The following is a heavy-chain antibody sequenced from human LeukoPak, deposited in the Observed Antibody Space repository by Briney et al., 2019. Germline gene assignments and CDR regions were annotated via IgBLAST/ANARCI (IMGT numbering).Heavy chain of an antibody. Sequence: SETLSLTCTVSGFSIGSGHYWGWIRQPPGKGLEWIGTIYYSGTTYYSPSHNSRVTISVDTSKNQFSLHLSSVNAADTAVYYCARLRALAGHRGAFDVWGQGTLVTVSS. V-gene: IGHV4-38-2*02. CDR2: IYYSGTT. D-gene: IGHD6-19*01. CDR1: GFSIGSGHY. J-gene: IGHJ3*01. CDR3: ARLRALAGHRGAFDV.